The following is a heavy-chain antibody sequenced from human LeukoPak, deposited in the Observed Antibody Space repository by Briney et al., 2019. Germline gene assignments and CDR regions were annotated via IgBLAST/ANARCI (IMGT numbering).Heavy chain of an antibody. Sequence: PGGSLRLSCAASGFTFSIYAMSCVREAPGKRVEWGSAISGSGGSKYYADSVKGRFTISQDNSKDTLYLQMNRLRTEDTAVYYCAKDYGSGSYVDYWGQGTLATDSS. J-gene: IGHJ4*02. CDR1: GFTFSIYA. CDR2: ISGSGGSK. D-gene: IGHD3-10*01. V-gene: IGHV3-23*01. CDR3: AKDYGSGSYVDY.